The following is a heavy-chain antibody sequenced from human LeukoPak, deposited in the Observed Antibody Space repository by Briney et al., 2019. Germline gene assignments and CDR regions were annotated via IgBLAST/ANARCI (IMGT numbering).Heavy chain of an antibody. CDR3: ARGGWSLDF. Sequence: SETLSLTCTVSGGSMNNYYWSWIRQPPGKGLERIGYIYYSGSTNYNPSLKSRVAMSVDTSKNQFSLKLSSVTAADTAVYFCARGGWSLDFWGRGTLVTVSS. J-gene: IGHJ2*01. CDR2: IYYSGST. V-gene: IGHV4-59*08. CDR1: GGSMNNYY.